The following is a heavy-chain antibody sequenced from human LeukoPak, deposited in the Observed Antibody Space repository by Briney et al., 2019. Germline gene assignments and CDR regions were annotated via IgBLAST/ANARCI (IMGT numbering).Heavy chain of an antibody. CDR3: ARDYSGAFDY. Sequence: PSETLSLTCTVSGGSISSYYWSWIRQPPGKGLEWIGYIYYSGSTNYNPSLKSRVTISVGTSKNQFSLKLSSVTAADTAVYYCARDYSGAFDYWGQGTLVTVSS. J-gene: IGHJ4*02. CDR2: IYYSGST. D-gene: IGHD5-12*01. V-gene: IGHV4-59*01. CDR1: GGSISSYY.